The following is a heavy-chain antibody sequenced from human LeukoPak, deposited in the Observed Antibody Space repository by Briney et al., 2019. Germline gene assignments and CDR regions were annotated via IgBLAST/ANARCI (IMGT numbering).Heavy chain of an antibody. D-gene: IGHD6-13*01. CDR3: ARGMSSWHNYYYYGMDV. V-gene: IGHV4-4*07. Sequence: SETLCLTCTVSGGSISSYYWSWIRQPAGKGLEWIGHVYGGSTNYNPSLKTRVTMSVDTSKNQFSLKLSSVTAADTAVYYCARGMSSWHNYYYYGMDVWGQGTTVTVSS. CDR2: VYGGST. J-gene: IGHJ6*02. CDR1: GGSISSYY.